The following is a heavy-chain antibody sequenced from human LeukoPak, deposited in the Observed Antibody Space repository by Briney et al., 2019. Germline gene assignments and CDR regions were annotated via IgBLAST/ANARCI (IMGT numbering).Heavy chain of an antibody. D-gene: IGHD2-21*02. J-gene: IGHJ3*02. CDR2: VFISGRT. Sequence: PSETLSLTCTVSGGSISSYYWSWIRQPPGKGLEWIGYVFISGRTNLNPSLRSRATMSVDTSKNQFSLKLGSLTAADTAVYYGAGRQHIVVVTATRGSFDMWGQGTMVTVSS. V-gene: IGHV4-59*01. CDR1: GGSISSYY. CDR3: AGRQHIVVVTATRGSFDM.